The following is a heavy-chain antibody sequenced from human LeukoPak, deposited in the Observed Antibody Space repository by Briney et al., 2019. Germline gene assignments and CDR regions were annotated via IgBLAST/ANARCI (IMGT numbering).Heavy chain of an antibody. D-gene: IGHD3-22*01. V-gene: IGHV3-30*03. CDR3: ARDSPYYYDSSGYQSDGYYYGMDV. Sequence: GGSLRLSCAASGFTFSTYGMPWVRQAPGKGLEWVAVISYDGSNKYYADSVNGRFTISRDNTKHTLYLQMNSLRAEDTAVYYCARDSPYYYDSSGYQSDGYYYGMDVWGQGTTVTVSS. CDR2: ISYDGSNK. CDR1: GFTFSTYG. J-gene: IGHJ6*02.